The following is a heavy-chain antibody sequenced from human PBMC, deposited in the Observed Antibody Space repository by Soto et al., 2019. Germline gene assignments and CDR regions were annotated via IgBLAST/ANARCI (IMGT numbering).Heavy chain of an antibody. Sequence: SETLSLTCAVSSGSISSSNWWSWVRQPPGKGLEWIGEIYHSGSTNYNPSLKSRVTISVDKSKNQFSLKLSSVTAADTAVYYCARVRRYFDWFGNETNHPGIFDPWGQGTLVTVSS. D-gene: IGHD3-9*01. CDR1: SGSISSSNW. CDR3: ARVRRYFDWFGNETNHPGIFDP. J-gene: IGHJ5*02. V-gene: IGHV4-4*02. CDR2: IYHSGST.